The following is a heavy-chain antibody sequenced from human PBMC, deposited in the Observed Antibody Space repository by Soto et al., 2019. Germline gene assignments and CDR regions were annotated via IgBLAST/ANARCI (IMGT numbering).Heavy chain of an antibody. D-gene: IGHD6-6*01. CDR1: GGSVSSGSYY. V-gene: IGHV4-61*01. J-gene: IGHJ6*02. CDR3: ERERWYSSSSELQRQLESYYYYGMDV. Sequence: SETLSLTCTVSGGSVSSGSYYWSWIRQPPGKGLEWIGYIYYSGSTNYNPSLKSRVTISVDTSKNQFSLKLSSVTAADTAVYYCERERWYSSSSELQRQLESYYYYGMDVWGQGNTVTVPS. CDR2: IYYSGST.